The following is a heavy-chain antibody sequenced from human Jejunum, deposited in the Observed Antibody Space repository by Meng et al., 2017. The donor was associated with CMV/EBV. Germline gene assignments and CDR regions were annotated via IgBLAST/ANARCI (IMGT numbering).Heavy chain of an antibody. J-gene: IGHJ4*02. CDR2: ISTDGSST. CDR3: AKRDCTSSSCHYYFDY. D-gene: IGHD2-2*01. CDR1: FTLRNDW. V-gene: IGHV3-74*01. Sequence: FTLRNDWMHWVRQAPGKGLVWVARISTDGSSTSYADSVKGRFTISRDNAMNTLYLQMNSLRAEDTAVYYCAKRDCTSSSCHYYFDYWGQGTLVTVSS.